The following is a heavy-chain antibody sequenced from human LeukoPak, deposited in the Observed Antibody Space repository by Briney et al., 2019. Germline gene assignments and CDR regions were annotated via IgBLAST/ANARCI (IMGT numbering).Heavy chain of an antibody. V-gene: IGHV4-59*01. J-gene: IGHJ4*02. CDR3: ARVDTAMVTGY. CDR1: GGSISSYY. CDR2: IYYSGST. D-gene: IGHD5-18*01. Sequence: PSETLSLTCTVSGGSISSYYWSWIRQPPGKGLEWIGYIYYSGSTNYNPSLKSRVTISVDTSKNQFSLKLSSVTAADTAVYYCARVDTAMVTGYWGQGTLVTVSS.